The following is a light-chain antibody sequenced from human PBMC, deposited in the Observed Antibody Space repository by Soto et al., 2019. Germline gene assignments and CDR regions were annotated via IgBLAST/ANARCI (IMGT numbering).Light chain of an antibody. CDR3: QQYNSYRA. V-gene: IGKV1-5*03. CDR1: QSIDTW. J-gene: IGKJ1*01. CDR2: KAS. Sequence: DIQMTQSPSTLCASVGDTVTITCRASQSIDTWLAWHQQKPGRDPKLLISKASTLESGVPSRFSGSGSGTDFTLTISGLQPDDFAIYYCQQYNSYRAFGQGTTGDIK.